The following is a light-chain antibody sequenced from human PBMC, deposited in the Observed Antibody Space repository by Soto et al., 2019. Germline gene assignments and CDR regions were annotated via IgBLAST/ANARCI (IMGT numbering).Light chain of an antibody. CDR1: SSNIGSNT. CDR3: SSYAGSNKSV. J-gene: IGLJ1*01. CDR2: SNN. V-gene: IGLV1-44*01. Sequence: QSVLTQPPSASGTPGQRVTISCSGSSSNIGSNTVNWYQQLPGTAPKLLIYSNNQRPSGVPDRFSGSKSGTSASLAISGLQSEDEADYYCSSYAGSNKSVFGTGTKAPS.